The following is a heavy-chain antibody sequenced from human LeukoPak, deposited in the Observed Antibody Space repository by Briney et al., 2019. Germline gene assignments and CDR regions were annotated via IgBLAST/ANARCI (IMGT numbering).Heavy chain of an antibody. D-gene: IGHD6-19*01. Sequence: ASVKVSCKASGYTFTGYYMHWVRQAPGQGLEWMGRINPNSGGTNYAQKFQGRVTMTRDTSISTAYMELGRLRSDDTAVYYCATGQWLVGVGDYWGQGTLVTVSS. V-gene: IGHV1-2*06. J-gene: IGHJ4*02. CDR3: ATGQWLVGVGDY. CDR2: INPNSGGT. CDR1: GYTFTGYY.